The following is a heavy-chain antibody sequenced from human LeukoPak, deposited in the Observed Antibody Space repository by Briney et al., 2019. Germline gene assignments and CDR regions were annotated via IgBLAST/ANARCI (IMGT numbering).Heavy chain of an antibody. CDR3: AKEPPYQLLSHFQH. CDR2: ISWNSGSM. V-gene: IGHV3-9*01. Sequence: PGRSLRLSCAASGFTFDDYAMHWVRQAPGKGLEWVSGISWNSGSMDYADSVKGRFTISRDNSKNTLYLQMNSLRAEDTAVYYCAKEPPYQLLSHFQHWGQGTLVTVSS. J-gene: IGHJ1*01. CDR1: GFTFDDYA. D-gene: IGHD2-2*01.